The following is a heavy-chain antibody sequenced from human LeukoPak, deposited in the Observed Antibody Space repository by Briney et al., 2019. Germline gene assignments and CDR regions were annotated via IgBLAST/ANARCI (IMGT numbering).Heavy chain of an antibody. CDR3: ARVPYDFWSGPYFDY. V-gene: IGHV4-30-2*01. D-gene: IGHD3-3*01. CDR2: IYHSGSA. J-gene: IGHJ4*02. CDR1: GGCISSGGYS. Sequence: PSETLSLTCAVSGGCISSGGYSWSWLRQPPGKGLEWIGYIYHSGSAYYNPSLKSRVTISVDSSKNQFSLKLSSVTAADTAVYYCARVPYDFWSGPYFDYWGQGTLVTVSS.